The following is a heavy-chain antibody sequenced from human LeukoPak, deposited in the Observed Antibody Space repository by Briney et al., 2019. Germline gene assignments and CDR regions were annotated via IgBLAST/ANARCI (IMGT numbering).Heavy chain of an antibody. CDR3: AGDGSGSPERN. V-gene: IGHV4-61*02. D-gene: IGHD3-10*01. Sequence: SETLSLTCTVSGGSISSGSYYWSWIRQPAGKGLEWIGRISTSGSTNYNPSLKSQVTISVDTSKNQFSLNLNSMTAADTAVYYCAGDGSGSPERNWGQGTLVTVSS. CDR2: ISTSGST. CDR1: GGSISSGSYY. J-gene: IGHJ4*02.